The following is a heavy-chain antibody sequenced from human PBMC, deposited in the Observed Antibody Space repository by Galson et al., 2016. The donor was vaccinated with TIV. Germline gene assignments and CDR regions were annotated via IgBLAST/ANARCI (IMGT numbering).Heavy chain of an antibody. D-gene: IGHD6-19*01. CDR1: RSTFSSSW. CDR3: AQWRGTSNS. CDR2: INGDGTEI. V-gene: IGHV3-7*01. J-gene: IGHJ4*02. Sequence: SLRLSCADSRSTFSSSWMNWVRQAPGKGLEWVANINGDGTEIKYVDSVKGRFTISRDNAKNSLYLQMSNLRVEDTATYYCAQWRGTSNSWGQGTLVTVSS.